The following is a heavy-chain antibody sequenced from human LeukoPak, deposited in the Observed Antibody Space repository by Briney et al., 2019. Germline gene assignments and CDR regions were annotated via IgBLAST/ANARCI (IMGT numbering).Heavy chain of an antibody. V-gene: IGHV3-49*04. D-gene: IGHD3-10*01. CDR1: GFTFGDYA. CDR2: IRSKAYGGTT. Sequence: GGSLRLSCTASGFTFGDYAMSWVRQAPGKGLEWVGFIRSKAYGGTTEYAASVKGRFTISRDDSKSIAYLQMNSLKTEDTAVYYCTRDRGMMRSLGMDVWGKGTTVTVSS. CDR3: TRDRGMMRSLGMDV. J-gene: IGHJ6*03.